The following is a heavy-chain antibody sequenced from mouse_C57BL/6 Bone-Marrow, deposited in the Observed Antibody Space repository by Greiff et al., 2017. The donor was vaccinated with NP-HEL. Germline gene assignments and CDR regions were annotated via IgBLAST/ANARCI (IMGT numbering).Heavy chain of an antibody. CDR2: INPNNGGT. CDR1: GYTFTDYY. CDR3: ARPLYGSSYGWYFDV. Sequence: EVQLQQSGPELVKPGASVKISCKASGYTFTDYYMNWVKPSHGKSLEWIGDINPNNGGTSYIQKFKGKATLTVDKSSSTAYMELRSLTSEDSAVYYCARPLYGSSYGWYFDVWGTGTTVTVSS. V-gene: IGHV1-26*01. D-gene: IGHD1-1*01. J-gene: IGHJ1*03.